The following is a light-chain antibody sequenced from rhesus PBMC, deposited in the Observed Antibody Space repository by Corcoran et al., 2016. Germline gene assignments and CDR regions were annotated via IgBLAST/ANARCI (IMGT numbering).Light chain of an antibody. Sequence: EMVMTQSPATLSLSPGERATLSCRASQSVSSSLAWYQQRPGQAPKLLIHGTSSRPTGIPDRFSGSGFGTEFTLTISSLEPEDVGVYFCQQDYNLPLTFGGGTKVELK. V-gene: IGKV3-42*01. J-gene: IGKJ4*01. CDR2: GTS. CDR1: QSVSSS. CDR3: QQDYNLPLT.